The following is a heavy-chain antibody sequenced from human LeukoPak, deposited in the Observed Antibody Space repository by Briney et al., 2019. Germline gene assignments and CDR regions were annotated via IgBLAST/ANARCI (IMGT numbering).Heavy chain of an antibody. D-gene: IGHD6-13*01. CDR2: IKQDGRDK. CDR3: AIIPRAAAGSSARSPLHY. Sequence: GGSLRLSCEVSGFTLSSYWMNWVRQAPGRGVEGVANIKQDGRDKYYVDSVKGGFTISRDNAENAVYLQMNSLRAEDTAVYYCAIIPRAAAGSSARSPLHYWGQGTPVNVS. CDR1: GFTLSSYW. J-gene: IGHJ4*02. V-gene: IGHV3-7*01.